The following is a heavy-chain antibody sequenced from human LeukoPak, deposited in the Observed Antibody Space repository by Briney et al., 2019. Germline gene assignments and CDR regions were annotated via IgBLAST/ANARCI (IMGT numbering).Heavy chain of an antibody. CDR2: IKQDGSEK. Sequence: PGGSLRLSCAASVFTLSSYWMSWVRQAPGKGREWVAHIKQDGSEKYYVDSVKDRLTISRDNAKNSLYLQMNSLRAEDTAVYYCARDSHSTWEDYWGQGTLVTVSS. J-gene: IGHJ4*02. V-gene: IGHV3-7*01. D-gene: IGHD1-26*01. CDR3: ARDSHSTWEDY. CDR1: VFTLSSYW.